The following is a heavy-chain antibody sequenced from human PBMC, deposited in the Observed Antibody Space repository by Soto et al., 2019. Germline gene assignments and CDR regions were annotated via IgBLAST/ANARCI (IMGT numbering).Heavy chain of an antibody. D-gene: IGHD5-18*01. CDR1: GGSISSSSYY. Sequence: SETLSLTCTVSGGSISSSSYYWGWIRQPPGKGLEWIGSIYYSGSTYYNPSLKSRVNISVDTSKNQFSLKLSSVTAADTAVYYCARLQLWTRDFDYWGQGTLVTVSS. V-gene: IGHV4-39*01. J-gene: IGHJ4*02. CDR2: IYYSGST. CDR3: ARLQLWTRDFDY.